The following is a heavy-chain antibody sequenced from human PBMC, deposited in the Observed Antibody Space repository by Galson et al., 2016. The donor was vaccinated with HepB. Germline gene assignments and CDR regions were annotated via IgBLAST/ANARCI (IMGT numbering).Heavy chain of an antibody. CDR1: GGSISSSYYY. CDR3: ARRRYYEAFDI. Sequence: ETLSLTCTVSGGSISSSYYYWGWIRQPPGKGLEWIGSIYYSGSSYYNPSLKSRVTISVDTSKNQFSLKLSSVTAADTAVYYCARRRYYEAFDIWGQGTMVTVSS. D-gene: IGHD3-10*01. V-gene: IGHV4-39*01. CDR2: IYYSGSS. J-gene: IGHJ3*02.